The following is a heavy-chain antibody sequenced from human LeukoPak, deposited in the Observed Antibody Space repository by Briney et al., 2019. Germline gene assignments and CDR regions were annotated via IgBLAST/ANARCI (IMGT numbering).Heavy chain of an antibody. V-gene: IGHV1-46*01. CDR2: INPSANTT. CDR1: GYTFTSIY. CDR3: ARAPDYGDFDGLQY. J-gene: IGHJ4*02. Sequence: GASVKVSCKTSGYTFTSIYIHWVRQAPGQGPEWMGLINPSANTTTYAQKFQGRVAMTADTSTSTVYMELSSLRPEDTAVYYCARAPDYGDFDGLQYWGQGTLVTVSS. D-gene: IGHD4-17*01.